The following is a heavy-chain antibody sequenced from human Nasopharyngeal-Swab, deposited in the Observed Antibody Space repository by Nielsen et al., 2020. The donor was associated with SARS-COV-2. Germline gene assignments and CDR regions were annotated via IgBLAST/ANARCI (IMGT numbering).Heavy chain of an antibody. Sequence: ASVKVSCKASGYTFTTYAIHWVRQAPGQRLEWMGWINAGNGNTKYSQKLQGRVPITRDTSASTAYMELSSLRSEDTAAYYCARDSSSGLRYFDWLSPGYNWFDPWGQGTLVTVSS. CDR3: ARDSSSGLRYFDWLSPGYNWFDP. J-gene: IGHJ5*02. CDR1: GYTFTTYA. D-gene: IGHD3-9*01. CDR2: INAGNGNT. V-gene: IGHV1-3*01.